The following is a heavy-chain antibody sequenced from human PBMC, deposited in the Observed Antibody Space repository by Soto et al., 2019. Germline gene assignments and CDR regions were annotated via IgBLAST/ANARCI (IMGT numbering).Heavy chain of an antibody. Sequence: SVKVSCKVSGYTLTELSMHWVRQAPGKGLEWMGGFDPEDGEKIYAQKFQGRVTMTEDTSTDTAYMELSSLRSEDTAVYYCATFELQLVQSYLFDPWGQGTLVTVSS. D-gene: IGHD6-13*01. CDR2: FDPEDGEK. CDR3: ATFELQLVQSYLFDP. CDR1: GYTLTELS. V-gene: IGHV1-24*01. J-gene: IGHJ5*02.